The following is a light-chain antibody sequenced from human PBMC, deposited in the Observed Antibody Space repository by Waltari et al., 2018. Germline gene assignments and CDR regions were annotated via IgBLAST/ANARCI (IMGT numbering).Light chain of an antibody. V-gene: IGKV3-20*01. Sequence: EIVLTQSPGTLSLSPWERATLSCRASQSVTSDYLAWYRQKPGQAPRLLIYDASTRATGIPDRFSGSGSGTDFSLTISRLEPEDSAVYYCQQYGTPLGNSFGQGTTLEIK. J-gene: IGKJ2*03. CDR2: DAS. CDR1: QSVTSDY. CDR3: QQYGTPLGNS.